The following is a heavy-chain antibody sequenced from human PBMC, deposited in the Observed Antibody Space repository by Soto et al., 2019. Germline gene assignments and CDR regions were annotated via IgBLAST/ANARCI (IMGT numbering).Heavy chain of an antibody. CDR2: IDRSGEIA. CDR3: ATGGVWVHYGMDV. V-gene: IGHV3-23*01. D-gene: IGHD3-16*01. J-gene: IGHJ6*02. CDR1: GSSFSAYA. Sequence: EVQLSESGGGLVQFGGSLRLSCAASGSSFSAYAITWVRQAPGKGLEWVSAIDRSGEIAYYADSVKGRFTISRDNAKNNLYLQMNSLRAEDTAVYYCATGGVWVHYGMDVWGPGTTVTVSS.